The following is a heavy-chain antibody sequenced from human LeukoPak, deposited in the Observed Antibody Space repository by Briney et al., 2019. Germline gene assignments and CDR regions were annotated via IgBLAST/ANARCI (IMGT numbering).Heavy chain of an antibody. D-gene: IGHD7-27*01. CDR2: IYYSGST. CDR3: ARLLTEIDY. CDR1: GGSISSSSYY. J-gene: IGHJ4*02. Sequence: SETLSLTCTVSGGSISSSSYYWGWIRQPPGKGLEWIGSIYYSGSTYYNPSFKSRVTISVDTSKNQFSLKLSSVTAADTAVYYCARLLTEIDYWGQGTLVTVSS. V-gene: IGHV4-39*01.